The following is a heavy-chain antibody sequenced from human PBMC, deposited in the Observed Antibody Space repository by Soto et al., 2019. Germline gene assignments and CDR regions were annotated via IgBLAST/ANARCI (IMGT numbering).Heavy chain of an antibody. CDR1: GFSLSTNGVG. V-gene: IGHV2-5*02. CDR3: ARDACISTSCYRYFDY. Sequence: GPTLVNPTQTLTLTCTFSGFSLSTNGVGVGWIRQPPGKALEWLALIYWDDDKFYSPSLKSRLTITKDTSKNQVVLRMTNMDPVDTATYYCARDACISTSCYRYFDYWGQGALVTVSS. CDR2: IYWDDDK. D-gene: IGHD2-2*01. J-gene: IGHJ4*02.